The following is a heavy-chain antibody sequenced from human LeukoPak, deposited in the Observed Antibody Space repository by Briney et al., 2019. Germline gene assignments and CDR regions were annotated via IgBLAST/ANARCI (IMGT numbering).Heavy chain of an antibody. CDR3: GVTTVLYGMDV. J-gene: IGHJ6*02. D-gene: IGHD4-17*01. Sequence: GSSVKVSCKASGGTFSSYAISWVRQAPGQGPEWMGRIIPILGIANYAQKFQGRVTITADKSTSTAYMELSSLRSEDTAVYYCGVTTVLYGMDVWGQGTTVTVSS. V-gene: IGHV1-69*04. CDR2: IIPILGIA. CDR1: GGTFSSYA.